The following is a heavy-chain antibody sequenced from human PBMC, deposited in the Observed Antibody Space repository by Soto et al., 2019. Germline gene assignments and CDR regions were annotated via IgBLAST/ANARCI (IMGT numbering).Heavy chain of an antibody. CDR3: ARVSGSYYYGMDV. J-gene: IGHJ6*02. CDR2: IYHSGST. V-gene: IGHV4-4*02. Sequence: QVQLQESGPGLVKPSGTLSLTCAVSGGSISSSNCWSWVRQPPGKGLEWIGEIYHSGSTNFNPSLKSRVTISGDKSKNQFSLKLNSVTAADTAVYYCARVSGSYYYGMDVWGQGTTVTVSS. CDR1: GGSISSSNC.